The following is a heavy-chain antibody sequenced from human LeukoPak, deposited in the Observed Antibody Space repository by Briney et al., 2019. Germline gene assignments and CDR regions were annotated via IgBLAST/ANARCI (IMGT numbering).Heavy chain of an antibody. J-gene: IGHJ4*02. V-gene: IGHV3-21*05. D-gene: IGHD3-3*01. CDR3: ARDTYEPGLIDF. Sequence: PGGSLRLSCAASGFTFSLYVMNWVRQAPGKGLEWISYINSGSSDKHYTESVRGRFIISRDDAKKTLYLQMNSLRAEDTAVYFCARDTYEPGLIDFWGQGTLVSVSS. CDR2: INSGSSDK. CDR1: GFTFSLYV.